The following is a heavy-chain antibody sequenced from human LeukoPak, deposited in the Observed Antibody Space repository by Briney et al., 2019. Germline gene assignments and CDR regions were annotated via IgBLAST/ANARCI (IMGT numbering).Heavy chain of an antibody. CDR1: GYTFTGYY. CDR2: INPNSGGT. J-gene: IGHJ4*02. V-gene: IGHV1-2*06. Sequence: ASVKVSCKASGYTFTGYYMHWVRQAPGQGLEWMGRINPNSGGTNYAQKFQGRVTMTRDTSISTAYMELSRLRSDDTAVYYCARAPYSSGWPLDYWGRGTLSPSPQ. CDR3: ARAPYSSGWPLDY. D-gene: IGHD6-19*01.